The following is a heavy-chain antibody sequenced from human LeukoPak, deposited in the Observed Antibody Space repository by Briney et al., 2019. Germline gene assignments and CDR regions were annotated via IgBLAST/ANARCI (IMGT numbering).Heavy chain of an antibody. V-gene: IGHV1-2*06. J-gene: IGHJ4*02. CDR1: GYTFTSFG. CDR2: INPNNGAT. CDR3: TRESGSYHGNDY. Sequence: ASVKVSCKASGYTFTSFGISWVRQAPGQGLEWMGRINPNNGATNYAQKLQGRVTITGDTSISTAYMELSSLRSDDTAVYYCTRESGSYHGNDYWGQGTLVTVSS. D-gene: IGHD1-26*01.